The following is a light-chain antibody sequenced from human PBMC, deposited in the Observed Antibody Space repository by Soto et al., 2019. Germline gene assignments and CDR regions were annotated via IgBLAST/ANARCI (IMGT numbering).Light chain of an antibody. J-gene: IGKJ3*01. CDR2: WAS. Sequence: DIVMTQSPDSLAVSLGERATINCESSQSVLYSSNNKNYLAWYQQKPGQPPKLLIYWASTRESGVPDRFSGSGSGTDFTLTISILQAEDVAVYYCQQYFSVPFTFGPGTKVDIK. V-gene: IGKV4-1*01. CDR3: QQYFSVPFT. CDR1: QSVLYSSNNKNY.